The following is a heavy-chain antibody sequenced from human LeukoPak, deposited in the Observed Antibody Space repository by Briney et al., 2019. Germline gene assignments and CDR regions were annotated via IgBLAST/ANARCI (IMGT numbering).Heavy chain of an antibody. D-gene: IGHD2-15*01. J-gene: IGHJ4*02. CDR2: ISAYNGNT. CDR3: AFSAGRDLGYCSGGSCPFDY. V-gene: IGHV1-18*01. CDR1: GYTFTSYG. Sequence: ASVKVSCKASGYTFTSYGISWVRQAPGQGLEWMGWISAYNGNTNYAQKLQGRVTMTTDKSTSTAYMELRSLRSDDTVVYYCAFSAGRDLGYCSGGSCPFDYWGQGTLVTVSS.